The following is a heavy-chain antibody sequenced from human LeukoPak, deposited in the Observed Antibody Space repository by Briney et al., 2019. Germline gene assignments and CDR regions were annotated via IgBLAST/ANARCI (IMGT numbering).Heavy chain of an antibody. Sequence: SQTLSLTCTVSGGSISSGGYYWSWIRQHPGKGLEWIGYIYYSGSTYYNPSLKSRVTISVDTSKNQFSLKLSSVTAADTAVYYCARVPDYDSYYFDYWGQGTLVTVSS. CDR2: IYYSGST. CDR1: GGSISSGGYY. V-gene: IGHV4-31*03. CDR3: ARVPDYDSYYFDY. J-gene: IGHJ4*02. D-gene: IGHD3-22*01.